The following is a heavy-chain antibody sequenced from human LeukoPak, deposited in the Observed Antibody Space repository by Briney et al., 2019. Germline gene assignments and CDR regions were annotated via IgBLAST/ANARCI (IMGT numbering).Heavy chain of an antibody. CDR1: GGSISSYY. CDR2: IYTSGST. Sequence: SETLSLTCTVSGGSISSYYWSWIRRPAGKGLEWIGRIYTSGSTNYNPSLKSRVTMSVDTSKNQFSLKLSSVTAADTAVYYCASRSSGWLVPDAFDIWGQGTMVTVSS. CDR3: ASRSSGWLVPDAFDI. V-gene: IGHV4-4*07. J-gene: IGHJ3*02. D-gene: IGHD6-19*01.